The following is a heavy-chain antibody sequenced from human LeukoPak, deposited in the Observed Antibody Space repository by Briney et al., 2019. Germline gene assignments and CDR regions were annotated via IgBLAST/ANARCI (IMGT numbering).Heavy chain of an antibody. V-gene: IGHV1-69*01. CDR3: ARGHDDVDIGGMDV. CDR2: IIPIFGTA. D-gene: IGHD5-12*01. J-gene: IGHJ6*02. Sequence: GSSVKVSCKASGGTFSSYAISWVRQAPGQGLEWMGGIIPIFGTANYAQKFQGRVTITADESTSTAYMELSSLRSEDTAVYYCARGHDDVDIGGMDVWGQGTTVTVSS. CDR1: GGTFSSYA.